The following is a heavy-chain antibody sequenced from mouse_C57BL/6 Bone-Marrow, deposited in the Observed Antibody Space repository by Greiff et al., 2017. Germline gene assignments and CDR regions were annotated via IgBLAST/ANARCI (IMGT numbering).Heavy chain of an antibody. Sequence: EVMLVESGGGLVKPGGSLKLSCAASGFTFSDYGMHWVRQAPEKGLEWVAYISSGSSTIYYAATVKGRFTISRDNAKNTLFLQMTSLRSEDTAMYYCARGTVVATFYWYFDVWGTGTTVTVSS. V-gene: IGHV5-17*01. CDR2: ISSGSSTI. CDR1: GFTFSDYG. D-gene: IGHD1-1*01. J-gene: IGHJ1*03. CDR3: ARGTVVATFYWYFDV.